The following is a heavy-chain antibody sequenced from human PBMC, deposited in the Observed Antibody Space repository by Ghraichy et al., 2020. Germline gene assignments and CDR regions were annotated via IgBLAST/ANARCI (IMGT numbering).Heavy chain of an antibody. J-gene: IGHJ4*02. D-gene: IGHD5-12*01. CDR2: IYYSGST. CDR1: GGSISSYY. Sequence: SETLSLTCTVSGGSISSYYWSWIRQPPGKGLEWIGYIYYSGSTNYNPSLESRVTIPVDTSKNQVSLKLSSVTAADTAVYYCARLSGYNTGRKEFDYWGQGTLVTVSS. CDR3: ARLSGYNTGRKEFDY. V-gene: IGHV4-59*08.